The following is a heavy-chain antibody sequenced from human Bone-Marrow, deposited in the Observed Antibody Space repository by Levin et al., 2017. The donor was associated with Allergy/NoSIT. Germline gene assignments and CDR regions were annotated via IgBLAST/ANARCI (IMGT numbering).Heavy chain of an antibody. Sequence: SETLSLTCIVSGGSISSYYWSWLRQPPGKGLEWIGYIFYSGSTNYNPSLKSRVTISVDMSKNQFSLKLSSVTAADTAVYYCARGPVPYYYYGMDVWGQGTTVTVSS. V-gene: IGHV4-59*01. CDR2: IFYSGST. CDR3: ARGPVPYYYYGMDV. CDR1: GGSISSYY. J-gene: IGHJ6*02.